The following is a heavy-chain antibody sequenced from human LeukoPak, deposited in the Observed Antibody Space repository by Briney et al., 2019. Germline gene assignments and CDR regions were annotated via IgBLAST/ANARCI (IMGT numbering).Heavy chain of an antibody. V-gene: IGHV3-23*01. D-gene: IGHD6-19*01. CDR3: AKKAVAGD. CDR2: ISGTGGST. J-gene: IGHJ4*02. CDR1: GFTFSSYV. Sequence: GGSLRLSCAASGFTFSSYVMSWVRQAPGKGLEWVSHISGTGGSTYYADPVKGRFTISRDNSKNMLYLQMSSLRAEDTAVYYCAKKAVAGDWGQGTLVTVSS.